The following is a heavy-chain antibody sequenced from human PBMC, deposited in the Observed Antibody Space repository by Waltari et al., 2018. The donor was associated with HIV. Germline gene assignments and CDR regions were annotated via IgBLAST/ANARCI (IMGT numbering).Heavy chain of an antibody. J-gene: IGHJ5*02. CDR3: ARGGYDSSGYYGNWFDP. Sequence: QVQLVQSGAEVKKPGSSVKVSCKASGGTFSSYAISWVRPAPGQGLEWMGGIIPIFGTANYAQKFQGRVTITADKSTSTAYMELSSLRSEDTAVYYCARGGYDSSGYYGNWFDPWGQGTLVTVSS. CDR1: GGTFSSYA. CDR2: IIPIFGTA. D-gene: IGHD3-22*01. V-gene: IGHV1-69*06.